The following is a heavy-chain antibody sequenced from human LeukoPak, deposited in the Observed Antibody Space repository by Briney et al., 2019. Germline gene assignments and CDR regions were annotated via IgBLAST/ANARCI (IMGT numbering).Heavy chain of an antibody. D-gene: IGHD5-24*01. CDR3: ARGDGYGFFDY. CDR1: GGSISSYY. CDR2: IYYSGST. V-gene: IGHV4-59*01. Sequence: SETLSLTCSVSGGSISSYYWSRIRQPPGKGLEWIGYIYYSGSTKYSPSLKSRVTISVDTSKNQFSLKLSSVTAADTAVYYCARGDGYGFFDYWGQGTLVTVSS. J-gene: IGHJ4*02.